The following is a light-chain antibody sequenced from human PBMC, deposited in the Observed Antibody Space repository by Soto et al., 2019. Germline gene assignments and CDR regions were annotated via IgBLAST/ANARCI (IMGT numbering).Light chain of an antibody. CDR2: EVS. Sequence: QSVLTQPASVSGSPGQSITISCTGTSSDVGGYKYVSWYQQHPGKAPKLMIFEVSNRPSGVSNRFSGSKSGNTASLTISGLQAEDEGDYYCSSYTSSSTYVFGTGTKVTLL. J-gene: IGLJ1*01. V-gene: IGLV2-14*01. CDR1: SSDVGGYKY. CDR3: SSYTSSSTYV.